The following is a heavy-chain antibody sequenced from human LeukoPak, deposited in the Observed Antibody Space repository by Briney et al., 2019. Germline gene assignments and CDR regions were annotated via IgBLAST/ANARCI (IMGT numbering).Heavy chain of an antibody. V-gene: IGHV4-4*07. D-gene: IGHD3-10*01. CDR3: ARDKSRTYGSADAFDI. J-gene: IGHJ3*02. CDR2: IYTSGST. Sequence: PSETLSLTCTVSGGSISSYYWSWIRQPAGKGLEWIGRIYTSGSTNYNPSLKSRVTMSVDTSKSQFSLKLSSVTAADTAVYYCARDKSRTYGSADAFDIWGQGTMVTVSS. CDR1: GGSISSYY.